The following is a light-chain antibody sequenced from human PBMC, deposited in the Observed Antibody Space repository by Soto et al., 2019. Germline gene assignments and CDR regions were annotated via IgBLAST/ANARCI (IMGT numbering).Light chain of an antibody. CDR3: SAWDASLNGYV. CDR1: SSNIGSKT. V-gene: IGLV1-44*01. Sequence: QPVLTQPPSASGTPGQRLTISCSGSSSNIGSKTVNWYQQLPGTAPKLLIYSNYQRPSEVPDRFSGSKSGTSASLAISGLQSEDEADYYCSAWDASLNGYVFGTGTELTVL. J-gene: IGLJ1*01. CDR2: SNY.